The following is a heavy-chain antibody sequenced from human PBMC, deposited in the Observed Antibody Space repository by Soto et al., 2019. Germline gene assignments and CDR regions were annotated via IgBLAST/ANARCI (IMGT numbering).Heavy chain of an antibody. V-gene: IGHV3-33*01. J-gene: IGHJ4*02. D-gene: IGHD6-13*01. CDR3: ERFSSSWYGRIDY. Sequence: QVQLVESGGGVVQPGRSLRLSCAASGFTFSSYGMHWVRQAPGKGLEWVAVIWYDGSNKYYADSVKGRFTISRDNSKNTLYLRMNSLRAEDTAVYFCERFSSSWYGRIDYWGQGTLVTVSS. CDR2: IWYDGSNK. CDR1: GFTFSSYG.